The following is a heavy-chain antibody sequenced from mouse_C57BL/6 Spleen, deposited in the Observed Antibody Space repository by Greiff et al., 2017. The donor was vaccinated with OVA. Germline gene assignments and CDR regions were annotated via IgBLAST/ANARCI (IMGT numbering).Heavy chain of an antibody. CDR1: GYAFSSYW. D-gene: IGHD2-5*01. Sequence: QVQLQQSGAELVKPGASVKISCKASGYAFSSYWMNWVKQRPGKGLEWIGQIYPGDGDTNYNGKFKGKATLTADKSSSTAYMQLSSLTSGDSAVYFCAKGGYYSNYDYFDYWGQGTTLTVSS. V-gene: IGHV1-80*01. CDR3: AKGGYYSNYDYFDY. J-gene: IGHJ2*01. CDR2: IYPGDGDT.